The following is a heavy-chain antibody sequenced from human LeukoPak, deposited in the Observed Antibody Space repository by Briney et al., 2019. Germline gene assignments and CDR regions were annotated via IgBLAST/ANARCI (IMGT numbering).Heavy chain of an antibody. V-gene: IGHV6-1*01. CDR2: TYYRSKWYS. CDR1: GDSVSSINGA. J-gene: IGHJ4*02. Sequence: SQTLSLTCAISGDSVSSINGAWNWVRQSPSRGLEWLGRTYYRSKWYSDYAVPIQGRISINPDTSKDQFTLHLFSVTPDDTAVYYCARDVATTGWYTFDYWGQGTRVTVSS. D-gene: IGHD6-19*01. CDR3: ARDVATTGWYTFDY.